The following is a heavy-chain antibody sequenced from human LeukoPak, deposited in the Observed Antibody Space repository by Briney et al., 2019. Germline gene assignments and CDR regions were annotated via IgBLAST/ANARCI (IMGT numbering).Heavy chain of an antibody. V-gene: IGHV4-59*01. J-gene: IGHJ4*02. D-gene: IGHD3-10*01. CDR2: IYYSGST. Sequence: SETLSLTCTVSGGSISSYYWSWIRQPPGKGLEWIGYIYYSGSTNYNPSLKSRVTTSVDTSKNQFSLKLSSVTAADTAVYYCARYGSGSHYSFDYWGQGTLVTVSS. CDR1: GGSISSYY. CDR3: ARYGSGSHYSFDY.